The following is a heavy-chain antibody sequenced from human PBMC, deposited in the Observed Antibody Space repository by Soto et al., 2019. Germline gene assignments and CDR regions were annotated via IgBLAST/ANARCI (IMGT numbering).Heavy chain of an antibody. CDR3: ARDKMVVAATFYYYYGMDV. Sequence: SETLSLTCTVSGGSISSGGYYWSWIRQHPGKGLEWIGCIYYSGSTYYNPSLKSRVTISVDTSKNQFSLKLSSVTAADTAVYYCARDKMVVAATFYYYYGMDVWGQGTTVTVSS. CDR1: GGSISSGGYY. V-gene: IGHV4-31*03. D-gene: IGHD2-15*01. CDR2: IYYSGST. J-gene: IGHJ6*02.